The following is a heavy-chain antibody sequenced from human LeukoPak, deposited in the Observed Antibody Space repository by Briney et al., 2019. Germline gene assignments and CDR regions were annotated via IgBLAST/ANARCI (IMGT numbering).Heavy chain of an antibody. CDR2: ISGSGGST. D-gene: IGHD3-16*01. J-gene: IGHJ6*03. CDR3: AKGGGGPYYYYYMDV. Sequence: GGSLRLSCAAPGFTFSSYAMSWVRQAPGKGLEWVSAISGSGGSTYYADSVKGRFTISRDNSKNTLYLQMNSLRAEDTAVYYCAKGGGGPYYYYYMDVWGKGTTVTVSS. V-gene: IGHV3-23*01. CDR1: GFTFSSYA.